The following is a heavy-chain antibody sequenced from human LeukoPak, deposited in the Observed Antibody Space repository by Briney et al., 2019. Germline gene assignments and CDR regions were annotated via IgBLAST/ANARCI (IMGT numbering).Heavy chain of an antibody. Sequence: GGSLRLSCEASGLSFGNYWMHWVRQAPGKGLEWVSRIDSDGSRISYADSVKGRFTISRDNAKNSLYLQMNSLRAEDTALYYCAKASMIGGAFDIWGQGTMVTVSS. D-gene: IGHD3-10*02. CDR3: AKASMIGGAFDI. CDR1: GLSFGNYW. CDR2: IDSDGSRI. V-gene: IGHV3-74*01. J-gene: IGHJ3*02.